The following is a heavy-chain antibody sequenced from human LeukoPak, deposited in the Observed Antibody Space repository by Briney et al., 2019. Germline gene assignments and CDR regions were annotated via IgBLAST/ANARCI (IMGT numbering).Heavy chain of an antibody. J-gene: IGHJ4*02. D-gene: IGHD2-2*01. Sequence: GGSLRLSCAASGFTFSSYAMSWVRQAPGKGLEWVSAISGSGGSTYYADSVKGRFTISRDNSKNTLYLQMNSLRAEDTAVYYCAKVMPLYQLQWGLYDCWGQGTLVTVSS. V-gene: IGHV3-23*01. CDR1: GFTFSSYA. CDR3: AKVMPLYQLQWGLYDC. CDR2: ISGSGGST.